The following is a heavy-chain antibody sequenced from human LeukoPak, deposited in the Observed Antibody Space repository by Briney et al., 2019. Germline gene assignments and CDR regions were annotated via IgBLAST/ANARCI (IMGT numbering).Heavy chain of an antibody. D-gene: IGHD2-15*01. CDR1: GFIASSNY. CDR2: IYSGGST. V-gene: IGHV3-53*01. J-gene: IGHJ4*02. Sequence: GGSLRLSCTASGFIASSNYMSWVRQAPGKGLEWVSLIYSGGSTYYAESVMGLSTICRDKSNTALYLQMSRLRAEDTVVYCWTTGGRSGVAFESWGQGTLVTVSS. CDR3: TTGGRSGVAFES.